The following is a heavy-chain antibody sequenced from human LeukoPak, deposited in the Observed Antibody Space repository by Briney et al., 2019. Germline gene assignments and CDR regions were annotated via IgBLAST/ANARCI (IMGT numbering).Heavy chain of an antibody. Sequence: GGSLRLSCAASGFTFSDYYMSWIRQAPGKGLEWVSVKGRFTISSDNAKNSLYLQMNSLRAEDTPVYYCARGFRFPDVWGKGTTVTVSS. V-gene: IGHV3-11*04. D-gene: IGHD2-21*01. J-gene: IGHJ6*04. CDR1: GFTFSDYY. CDR3: ARGFRFPDV.